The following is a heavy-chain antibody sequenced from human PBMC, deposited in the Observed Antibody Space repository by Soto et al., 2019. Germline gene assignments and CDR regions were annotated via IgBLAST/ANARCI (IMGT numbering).Heavy chain of an antibody. CDR2: ISYDGSNK. J-gene: IGHJ4*02. CDR1: GFTFSSYG. D-gene: IGHD2-21*02. CDR3: AKDRCGGDCDGDY. V-gene: IGHV3-30*18. Sequence: QVQLVESGGGVVQPGRSLRLSCAASGFTFSSYGMHWVRQAPGKGLEWVAVISYDGSNKYYADSVKGRFTISRDNSKNTLYLQMNSLRAEDTAVYYCAKDRCGGDCDGDYWGQGTLVTVSS.